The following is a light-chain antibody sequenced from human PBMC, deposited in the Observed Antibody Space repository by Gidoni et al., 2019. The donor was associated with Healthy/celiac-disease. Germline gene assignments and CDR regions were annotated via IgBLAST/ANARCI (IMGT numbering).Light chain of an antibody. CDR1: QSVSSN. J-gene: IGKJ1*01. Sequence: EIVMTQSPATLSVSPGESATLSCRASQSVSSNLAWYQQKPGQAPRLLIYGASTRAPGIPARFSGSGSGTEFTLTISSLQSEDFAVYYCQKYNNWPLAFGQGTKVEIK. CDR2: GAS. CDR3: QKYNNWPLA. V-gene: IGKV3-15*01.